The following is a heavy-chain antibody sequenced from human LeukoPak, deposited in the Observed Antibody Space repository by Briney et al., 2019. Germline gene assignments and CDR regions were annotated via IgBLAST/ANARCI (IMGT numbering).Heavy chain of an antibody. Sequence: PGRSLRLSCAASGFTFSSYGMHRVRQAPGKGLEWVAVISYDGSNKYYADSVKGRFTISRDNSKNTLYLQMNSLRAEDTAVYYCAKLYGDSDYWGQGTLVTVSS. CDR1: GFTFSSYG. CDR3: AKLYGDSDY. D-gene: IGHD4-17*01. V-gene: IGHV3-30*18. J-gene: IGHJ4*02. CDR2: ISYDGSNK.